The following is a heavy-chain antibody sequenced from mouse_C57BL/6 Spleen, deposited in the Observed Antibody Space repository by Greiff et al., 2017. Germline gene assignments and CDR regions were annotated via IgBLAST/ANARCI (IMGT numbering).Heavy chain of an antibody. Sequence: VMLVESGPELVKPGASVKISCKASGYAFSSSWMNWVKQRPGKGLEWIGRIYPGDGDTNYNGKFKGKATLTADKSSSTAYMQLSSLTSEDSAVYFCAKAYYSNHWYFDVWGTGTTVTVSS. CDR3: AKAYYSNHWYFDV. D-gene: IGHD2-5*01. J-gene: IGHJ1*03. V-gene: IGHV1-82*01. CDR1: GYAFSSSW. CDR2: IYPGDGDT.